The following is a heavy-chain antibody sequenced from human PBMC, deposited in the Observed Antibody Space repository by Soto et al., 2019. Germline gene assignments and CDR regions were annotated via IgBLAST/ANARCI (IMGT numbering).Heavy chain of an antibody. Sequence: ASVKVSCKSSGYTFISHSITWVRQAPGQGLGWMGRISAYNGNTNYAQKLQGRVTMTTDTSTSTAYMELRSLRSDDTAVYYCARGAFGGGAPGCREMDVWGQGTTVTVAS. V-gene: IGHV1-18*01. J-gene: IGHJ6*02. CDR1: GYTFISHS. CDR2: ISAYNGNT. CDR3: ARGAFGGGAPGCREMDV. D-gene: IGHD2-21*01.